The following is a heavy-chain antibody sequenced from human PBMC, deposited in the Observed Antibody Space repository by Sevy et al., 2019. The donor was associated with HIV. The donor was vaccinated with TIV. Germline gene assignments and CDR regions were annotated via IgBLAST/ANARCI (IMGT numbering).Heavy chain of an antibody. J-gene: IGHJ6*02. Sequence: SETLSLTCAVYGGSFSGYYWSWIRQPPGKGLEWIGEINHSGSTSYNPSLKSRVTISLDTSKNQFSLRLSSVTDADTAVYYCARVRIGYCSSTSCYGLRYYYYGMDVWGQGTTVTVSS. D-gene: IGHD2-2*03. CDR3: ARVRIGYCSSTSCYGLRYYYYGMDV. V-gene: IGHV4-34*01. CDR2: INHSGST. CDR1: GGSFSGYY.